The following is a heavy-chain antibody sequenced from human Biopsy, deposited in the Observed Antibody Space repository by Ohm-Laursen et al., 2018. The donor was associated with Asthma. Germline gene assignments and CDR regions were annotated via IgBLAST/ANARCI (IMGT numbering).Heavy chain of an antibody. D-gene: IGHD1-20*01. CDR2: ISFDGSNK. Sequence: SLRLSCAAPGFTFSNYGMHWVRQAPGKGLDWVAVISFDGSNKNYTDSVKGRFTISRDNSRNTLYLQMNSLRGEDTAVYYCAKGRYKWNDGYYGLDVWGQGTTVTVSS. J-gene: IGHJ6*02. CDR3: AKGRYKWNDGYYGLDV. CDR1: GFTFSNYG. V-gene: IGHV3-30*18.